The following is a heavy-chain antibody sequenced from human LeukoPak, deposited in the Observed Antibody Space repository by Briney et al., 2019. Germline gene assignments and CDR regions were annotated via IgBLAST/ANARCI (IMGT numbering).Heavy chain of an antibody. Sequence: SETLSLTCAVYGGSFSGYYWSWIRQPPGKGLEWIGEINHSGSTNYNPSLKSRATISVDTSKNQFSLKLSSVTAADTAVYYCARSQKYCSGGSCYSGYYYYMDVWGKGTTVTVSS. V-gene: IGHV4-34*01. CDR2: INHSGST. CDR1: GGSFSGYY. J-gene: IGHJ6*03. CDR3: ARSQKYCSGGSCYSGYYYYMDV. D-gene: IGHD2-15*01.